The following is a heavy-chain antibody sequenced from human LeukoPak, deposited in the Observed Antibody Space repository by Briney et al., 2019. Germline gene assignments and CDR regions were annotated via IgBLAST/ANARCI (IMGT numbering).Heavy chain of an antibody. CDR1: GYSFTNYW. J-gene: IGHJ4*02. D-gene: IGHD3-22*01. CDR2: IYPGDSDT. Sequence: GESLKISCKASGYSFTNYWIGWGRQMPGKGLEWMGTIYPGDSDTRYRPSFQGQVTISADKSTSTAYLQWGSLKASDTAVYYCARLGDEASDNRGYYFFDYWGQGALVTVSS. V-gene: IGHV5-51*01. CDR3: ARLGDEASDNRGYYFFDY.